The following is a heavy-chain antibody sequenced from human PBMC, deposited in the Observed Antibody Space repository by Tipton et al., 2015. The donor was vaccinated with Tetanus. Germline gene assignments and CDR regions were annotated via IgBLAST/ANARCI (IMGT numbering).Heavy chain of an antibody. Sequence: LACAVSGGSISSSNWWSWVRQSPGKGLEWIGEIHLSGSTSYNPSLKSRVSMSVDKSKNQFSLKLNSVTAADSAIYYCARGPKHWLTAGQVYWGQGILVTVSS. CDR1: GGSISSSNW. CDR3: ARGPKHWLTAGQVY. D-gene: IGHD6-19*01. V-gene: IGHV4-4*02. CDR2: IHLSGST. J-gene: IGHJ4*02.